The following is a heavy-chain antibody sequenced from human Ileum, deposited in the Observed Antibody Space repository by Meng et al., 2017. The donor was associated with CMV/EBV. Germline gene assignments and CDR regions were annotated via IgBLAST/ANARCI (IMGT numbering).Heavy chain of an antibody. V-gene: IGHV3-74*01. J-gene: IGHJ4*02. Sequence: GGSLRLSCIGSGFNINSFWMHWVRQVPGRGRVWVSRIYGTNTYYADSVKGRFVISRDNAKNTLYLDMNNLRAEDTAVYYCLRGNSGFGVFDYWGQGNLVTVSS. CDR1: GFNINSFW. CDR2: IYGTNT. CDR3: LRGNSGFGVFDY. D-gene: IGHD3-3*01.